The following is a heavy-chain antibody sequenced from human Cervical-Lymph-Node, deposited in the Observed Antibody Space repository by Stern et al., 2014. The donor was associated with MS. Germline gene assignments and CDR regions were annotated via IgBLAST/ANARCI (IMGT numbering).Heavy chain of an antibody. CDR1: GGTFSKFP. CDR3: ALSSETSDRWYSLGYDL. D-gene: IGHD6-13*01. CDR2: IFPVFGTQ. Sequence: QVQLVQSGAEVTKPGSSVKLSCKSSGGTFSKFPSSWVRQAPGQGLEWMGWIFPVFGTQNYAQEYRGRVRITADVSTSTVYMELSSLRSDDTAVDYGALSSETSDRWYSLGYDLWGQGTLVTVSS. V-gene: IGHV1-69*01. J-gene: IGHJ5*02.